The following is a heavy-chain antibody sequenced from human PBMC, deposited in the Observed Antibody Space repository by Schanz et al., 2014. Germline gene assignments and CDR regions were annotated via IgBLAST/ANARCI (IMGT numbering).Heavy chain of an antibody. CDR1: GYTFRHYG. V-gene: IGHV1-2*02. CDR3: ASDFWSGYSHYYYGLDV. CDR2: INPDSGGT. D-gene: IGHD3-3*01. J-gene: IGHJ6*02. Sequence: QVQLVQSGGEVKKPGASVKVSCKASGYTFRHYGISWLRQAPGQGLEWMGWINPDSGGTNYAQKFQGRVTMTRDMSINTAYMELSRLRSDDSAVYYCASDFWSGYSHYYYGLDVWGQGTTVTVSS.